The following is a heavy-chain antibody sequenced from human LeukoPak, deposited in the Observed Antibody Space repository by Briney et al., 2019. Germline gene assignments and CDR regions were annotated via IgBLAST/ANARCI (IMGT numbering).Heavy chain of an antibody. CDR3: ARNKDGFSY. D-gene: IGHD3-10*01. J-gene: IGHJ4*02. Sequence: RWASVKVSCKASGYTFTGHEIFWVRQAPGQGLEYMGWIHPKTGGTNYAHKFQGRVTMTRDTTINTAYLELSSLTSDGTAVYYCARNKDGFSYWGQGTPVTVSS. V-gene: IGHV1-2*07. CDR1: GYTFTGHE. CDR2: IHPKTGGT.